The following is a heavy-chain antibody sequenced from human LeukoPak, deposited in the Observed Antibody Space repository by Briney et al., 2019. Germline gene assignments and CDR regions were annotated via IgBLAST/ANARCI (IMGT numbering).Heavy chain of an antibody. V-gene: IGHV4-39*01. CDR3: ARHSPNRRVNWFDP. D-gene: IGHD6-13*01. CDR2: IYYSGST. CDR1: GGSISSSSYY. Sequence: PSETLSLTCTVSGGSISSSSYYWGWNRQPPGKGLEWIGSIYYSGSTYYNPSLKSRVTISVDTSKNQFSLKLSSVTAADTAVYYCARHSPNRRVNWFDPWGQGTLVTVSS. J-gene: IGHJ5*02.